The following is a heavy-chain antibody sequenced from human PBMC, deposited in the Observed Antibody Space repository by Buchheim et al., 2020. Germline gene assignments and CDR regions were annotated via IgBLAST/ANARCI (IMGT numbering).Heavy chain of an antibody. D-gene: IGHD1-26*01. J-gene: IGHJ4*02. CDR2: IHPSVGNT. CDR1: GYSFLKYG. V-gene: IGHV1-18*01. Sequence: QVQLVQSGAEVKKPGASVKISCKTSGYSFLKYGVAWVRQAPGQRPEWMGWIHPSVGNTNLARQFGGRVTMTTDTSTATVSMKMTALRPDDTAVYFCVRDGRWELLFADHWGQGTL. CDR3: VRDGRWELLFADH.